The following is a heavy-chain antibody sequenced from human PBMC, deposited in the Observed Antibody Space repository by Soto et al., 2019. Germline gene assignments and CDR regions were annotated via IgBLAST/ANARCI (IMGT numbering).Heavy chain of an antibody. CDR3: ATRITVFGLLIPPFDP. CDR2: IYYSVST. V-gene: IGHV4-39*01. Sequence: SETLSLTCTVSGDSISSSTYHCGWIRQPPGKGLEWIGSIYYSVSTYHNPSLKSRVTISVDMSKNQFSLNLSPVTAADTAVYYCATRITVFGLLIPPFDPWGQGTKVTVSS. CDR1: GDSISSSTYH. D-gene: IGHD3-3*01. J-gene: IGHJ5*02.